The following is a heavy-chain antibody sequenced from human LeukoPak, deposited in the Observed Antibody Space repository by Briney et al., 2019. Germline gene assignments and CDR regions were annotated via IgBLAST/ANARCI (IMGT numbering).Heavy chain of an antibody. CDR3: ARRSGSYSAYFDY. CDR2: IYYSGST. V-gene: IGHV4-39*01. J-gene: IGHJ4*02. Sequence: SETLSLTCIVSGGSISSSSHYWGWIRQPPGKGLEWIGSIYYSGSTYYNPSLKSRVTISVDTSKNQFSLKLSSVTAADTAVYYCARRSGSYSAYFDYWGQGTLVTVSS. D-gene: IGHD1-26*01. CDR1: GGSISSSSHY.